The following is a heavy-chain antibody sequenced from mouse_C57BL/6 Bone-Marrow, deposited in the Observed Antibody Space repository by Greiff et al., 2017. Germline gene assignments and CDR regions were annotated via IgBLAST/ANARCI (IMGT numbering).Heavy chain of an antibody. J-gene: IGHJ2*01. D-gene: IGHD2-2*01. V-gene: IGHV5-4*01. CDR2: ISDGGSYT. Sequence: EVQVVESGGGLVKPGGSLKLSCAASGFTFSSYAMSWVRQTPEKSLEWVATISDGGSYTYYPDNVKGRFTISRDNAKNNLYLQMSHLKSEDTAMYYCAREPYGYDDYWGQGTTLTVSS. CDR3: AREPYGYDDY. CDR1: GFTFSSYA.